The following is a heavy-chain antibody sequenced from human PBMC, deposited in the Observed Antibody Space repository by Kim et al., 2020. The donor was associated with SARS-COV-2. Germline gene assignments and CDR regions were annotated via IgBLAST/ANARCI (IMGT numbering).Heavy chain of an antibody. CDR1: GYSFTSYW. V-gene: IGHV5-51*01. CDR2: IYPGDSDT. CDR3: ARHVVGGAQPPWYFDL. J-gene: IGHJ2*01. Sequence: GESLKISCKGSGYSFTSYWIGWVRQMPGKGLEWMGIIYPGDSDTRYSPSFQGQVTISADKSISTAYLQWSSLKASDTAMYYCARHVVGGAQPPWYFDLWGRGTLVTVSS. D-gene: IGHD2-21*01.